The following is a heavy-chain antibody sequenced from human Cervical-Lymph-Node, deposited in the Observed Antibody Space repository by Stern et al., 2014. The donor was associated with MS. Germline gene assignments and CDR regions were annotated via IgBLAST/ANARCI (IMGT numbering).Heavy chain of an antibody. CDR1: GFSLRTSGVA. J-gene: IGHJ5*02. CDR3: AHRHYSGWFDP. CDR2: IYWDDDK. D-gene: IGHD5-18*01. Sequence: SGPPLVKPTQTLTLTCTFSGFSLRTSGVAVGWIRQPPGKALEWLALIYWDDDKRYSASLKSRLTITKDTPKNQVVLTMTNMDPVDTATYYCAHRHYSGWFDPWGQGILVTVSS. V-gene: IGHV2-5*02.